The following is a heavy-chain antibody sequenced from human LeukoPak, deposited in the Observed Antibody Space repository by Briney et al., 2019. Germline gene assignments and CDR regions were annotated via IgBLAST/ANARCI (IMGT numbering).Heavy chain of an antibody. CDR1: RGSLSSGGYY. CDR2: IYYSGST. D-gene: IGHD4-17*01. V-gene: IGHV4-31*03. Sequence: PSETLSLTCPVSRGSLSSGGYYWRWIRHHPGKSLEGFAYIYYSGSTHYNPSLKTRVTITVDTSKHQFSLKLSSVTAADTAVYYCARGAHDYGDYYGSYYFDYWGQGTLVTVSS. J-gene: IGHJ4*02. CDR3: ARGAHDYGDYYGSYYFDY.